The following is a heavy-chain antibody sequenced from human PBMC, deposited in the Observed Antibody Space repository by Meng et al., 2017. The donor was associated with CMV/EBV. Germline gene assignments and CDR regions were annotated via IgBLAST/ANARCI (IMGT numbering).Heavy chain of an antibody. CDR2: ISYDGSNK. J-gene: IGHJ6*02. CDR3: AKVGRVAAAGYYYYGMDV. V-gene: IGHV3-30-3*01. D-gene: IGHD6-13*01. Sequence: GESLKISCAASGFTFSSYAMHWVRQAPGKGLEWVAVISYDGSNKYYADSVKGRFTISRDNSKNTLYLQMNSLRAEDTAVYYCAKVGRVAAAGYYYYGMDVWGQGTTVTVSS. CDR1: GFTFSSYA.